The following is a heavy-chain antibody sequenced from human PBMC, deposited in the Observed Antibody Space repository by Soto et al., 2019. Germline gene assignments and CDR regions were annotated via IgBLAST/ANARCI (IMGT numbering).Heavy chain of an antibody. D-gene: IGHD3-3*01. V-gene: IGHV1-69*13. CDR1: GGTFSSYA. CDR3: ARDPTYYDFWSGYSTRRLNWFDP. CDR2: IIPIFGTA. J-gene: IGHJ5*02. Sequence: ASVKVSCKASGGTFSSYAISWVRQAPGQGLEWMGGIIPIFGTANYAQKFQGRVTITADESTSTAYMELSSLRSEDTAVYYCARDPTYYDFWSGYSTRRLNWFDPWGQGTLVTVSS.